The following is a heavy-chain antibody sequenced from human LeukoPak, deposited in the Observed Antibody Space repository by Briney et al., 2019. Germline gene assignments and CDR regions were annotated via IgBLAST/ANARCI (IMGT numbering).Heavy chain of an antibody. CDR1: GYTFTTYG. V-gene: IGHV1-18*04. D-gene: IGHD3-10*01. J-gene: IGHJ4*02. CDR2: IGTYNANT. CDR3: ATAGSSYGWGSWFYFDS. Sequence: ASVKVSCKASGYTFTTYGISCVRQAPGQGLEWMGWIGTYNANTKSAPKFQGRLIMTTDTSANTAYLDLRSLRTDDTAVYYCATAGSSYGWGSWFYFDSWGQGTLVTVSS.